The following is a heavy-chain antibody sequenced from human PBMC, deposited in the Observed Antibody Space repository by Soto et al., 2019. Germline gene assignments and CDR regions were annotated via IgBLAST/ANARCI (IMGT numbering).Heavy chain of an antibody. Sequence: GGSLRLSCAASGFTFSSYSMNWVRQAPGKGLEWVSSISSSSSYIYYADSVKGRFTISRDNAKNSLYLQMNSLRAEDTAVYYCARLDHVIAAASPPDYWGQGTLVTVSS. D-gene: IGHD6-13*01. CDR3: ARLDHVIAAASPPDY. J-gene: IGHJ4*02. CDR1: GFTFSSYS. V-gene: IGHV3-21*01. CDR2: ISSSSSYI.